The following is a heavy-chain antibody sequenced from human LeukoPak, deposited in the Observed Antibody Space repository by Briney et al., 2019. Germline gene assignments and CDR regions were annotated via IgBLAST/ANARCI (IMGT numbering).Heavy chain of an antibody. J-gene: IGHJ4*02. V-gene: IGHV1-2*02. CDR1: GYTXTNYY. CDR2: SNINRGGT. Sequence: GASVTVSCTASGYTXTNYYIHGVRQAPGQGLEWVAWSNINRGGTNYAQKFQGRVTMTRDTSISTAYMELRSVRFDDTAVYYCAREGYCSGGSCYDYWGQGTLVTVSS. CDR3: AREGYCSGGSCYDY. D-gene: IGHD2-15*01.